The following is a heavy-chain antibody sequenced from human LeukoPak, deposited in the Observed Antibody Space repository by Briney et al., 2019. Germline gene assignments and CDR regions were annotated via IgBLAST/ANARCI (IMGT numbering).Heavy chain of an antibody. CDR1: GGSISSGGYS. CDR2: IYHSGST. J-gene: IGHJ4*02. D-gene: IGHD3-10*01. Sequence: SETLSLTCAVSGGSISSGGYSWSWIRRPPGKGREWIGYIYHSGSTYYNPSLKSRVTISVDRSKNQFSLKLSSVTAADTAVYYCAREDYYGSGSEYWGQGTLVTVSS. CDR3: AREDYYGSGSEY. V-gene: IGHV4-30-2*01.